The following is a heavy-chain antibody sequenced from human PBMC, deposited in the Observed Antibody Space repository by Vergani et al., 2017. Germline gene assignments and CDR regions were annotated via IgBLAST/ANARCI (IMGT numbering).Heavy chain of an antibody. CDR2: LSPYNHKT. Sequence: QAQLGQSDSEVKTPGDSVTLSCKTSGYTFVNHPITWVRQAPGQVLAWMGWLSPYNHKTLYSQKVEGRVTMTSNTSSSTVFLELRRLTSDDTAIYYWARSQMATNDFDLWGRGTLVTVSS. CDR3: ARSQMATNDFDL. D-gene: IGHD5-24*01. CDR1: GYTFVNHP. V-gene: IGHV1-18*04. J-gene: IGHJ4*02.